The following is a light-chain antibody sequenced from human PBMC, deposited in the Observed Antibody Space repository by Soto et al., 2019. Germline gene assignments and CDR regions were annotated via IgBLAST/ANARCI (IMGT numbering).Light chain of an antibody. V-gene: IGLV2-14*01. CDR3: SSYTSSSTPYV. CDR2: EVS. J-gene: IGLJ1*01. CDR1: SSDVGGYNY. Sequence: QSVLTQPASVSGSPGQSITISCTGTSSDVGGYNYVSWYQQPPGKAPKLMIYEVSNRPSGVSNRFSGSKSGNTASLTISGLQAEDEADYYCSSYTSSSTPYVFGTGTKLTVL.